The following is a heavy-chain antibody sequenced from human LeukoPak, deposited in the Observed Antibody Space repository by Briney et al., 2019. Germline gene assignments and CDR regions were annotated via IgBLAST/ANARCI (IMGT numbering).Heavy chain of an antibody. Sequence: GGSLRPSCAASGFTFSNYWMSWVRQAPEKGLEWVANIKQDGSEKYYVDSVKGRFTISRDNAKNSLYLQMNSLRAEDTAVYYCARNNWNYRGAFDIWGQGTMVTVSS. CDR3: ARNNWNYRGAFDI. D-gene: IGHD1-7*01. CDR1: GFTFSNYW. V-gene: IGHV3-7*01. J-gene: IGHJ3*02. CDR2: IKQDGSEK.